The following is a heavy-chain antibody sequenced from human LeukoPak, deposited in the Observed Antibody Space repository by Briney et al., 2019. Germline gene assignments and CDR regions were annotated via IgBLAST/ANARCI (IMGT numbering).Heavy chain of an antibody. CDR3: ARAFRARYFDL. CDR2: IYYSGST. D-gene: IGHD2/OR15-2a*01. Sequence: SETLSLTCTVSGGSITTSSYYWGWIRQPPGEGLEWIGIIYYSGSTYYNLSLKGRVTISVDTSKNQFSLKLSSVTAADTAVYYCARAFRARYFDLWGRGTLVTVSS. CDR1: GGSITTSSYY. J-gene: IGHJ2*01. V-gene: IGHV4-39*01.